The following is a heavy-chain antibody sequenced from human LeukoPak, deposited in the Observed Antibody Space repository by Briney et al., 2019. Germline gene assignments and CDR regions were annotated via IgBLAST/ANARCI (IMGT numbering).Heavy chain of an antibody. Sequence: GGSLRLSCAASGFTFSTYWLHWVRQAPGKGLVWVSRINTDGSTTTYADSVKGRFTISRDNAKNTLYLQMNSLRAEDTAVYFCASGAPADHWGQGTLVTVSS. D-gene: IGHD2-2*01. CDR2: INTDGSTT. V-gene: IGHV3-74*01. CDR1: GFTFSTYW. CDR3: ASGAPADH. J-gene: IGHJ4*02.